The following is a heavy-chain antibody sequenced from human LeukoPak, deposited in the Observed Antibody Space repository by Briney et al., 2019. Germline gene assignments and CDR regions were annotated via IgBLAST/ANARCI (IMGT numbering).Heavy chain of an antibody. CDR1: GFTFSSYA. J-gene: IGHJ4*02. Sequence: GGSLRLSCAASGFTFSSYAMSWVRQAPGKGLEWVSTISGSGGSTYYADSVKGRFTISRDNSKNTLYLQMNSLRAEDTTVYYCAKDRYDSSGFDYWGQGTLVTVSS. CDR3: AKDRYDSSGFDY. V-gene: IGHV3-23*01. CDR2: ISGSGGST. D-gene: IGHD3-22*01.